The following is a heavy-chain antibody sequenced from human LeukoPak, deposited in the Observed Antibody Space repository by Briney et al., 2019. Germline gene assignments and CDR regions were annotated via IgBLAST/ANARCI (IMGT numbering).Heavy chain of an antibody. V-gene: IGHV1-46*01. J-gene: IGHJ4*02. CDR2: INPSGGST. Sequence: ALVKVSCKASGYTFTSYYMHWVRQAPGQGLEWMGIINPSGGSTSYAQKFQGRVTMTRDTSTSTVYMELSSLRSEDTAVYYCARDPYNSGDRVGYYFDYWGQGTLVTVSS. CDR1: GYTFTSYY. D-gene: IGHD1-20*01. CDR3: ARDPYNSGDRVGYYFDY.